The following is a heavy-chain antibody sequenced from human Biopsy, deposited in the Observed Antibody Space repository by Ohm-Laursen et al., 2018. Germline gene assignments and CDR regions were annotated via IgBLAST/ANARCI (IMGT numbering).Heavy chain of an antibody. Sequence: SLRLSCAASGITVSSNYMSWVRQAPGKGLEWVSAITTSGETTYYTDPVKGRFAISRDNSKNTLYLQMTTLGADDTAIYYCAKFTGYTFPWDAFDMWGQGTMVTVSS. CDR1: GITVSSNY. D-gene: IGHD1-1*01. CDR3: AKFTGYTFPWDAFDM. CDR2: ITTSGETT. J-gene: IGHJ3*02. V-gene: IGHV3-23*01.